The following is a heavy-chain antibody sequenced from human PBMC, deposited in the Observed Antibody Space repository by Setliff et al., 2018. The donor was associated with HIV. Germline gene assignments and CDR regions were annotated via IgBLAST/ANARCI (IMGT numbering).Heavy chain of an antibody. J-gene: IGHJ4*02. Sequence: GASVKVSCKASGGTFSSYSISWVRQAPGQGLEWMGRILPIFGTRDYAQKLQGRVTMTTDTSTSTAYMELRSLRSDDTAVYYCARGHSSGWYEGRYWGQGTLVTVSS. V-gene: IGHV1-69*05. CDR3: ARGHSSGWYEGRY. CDR2: ILPIFGTR. D-gene: IGHD6-19*01. CDR1: GGTFSSYS.